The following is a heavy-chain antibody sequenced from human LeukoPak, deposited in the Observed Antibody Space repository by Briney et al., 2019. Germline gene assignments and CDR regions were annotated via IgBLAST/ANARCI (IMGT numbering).Heavy chain of an antibody. J-gene: IGHJ4*02. Sequence: GGPVRLSCAGSGFTFSNAWMIWVRQAPGKGLEWVGRIKSKSDGGRTDYAAPVKGKFTISRDDSETTLYLQMNSLKTEDSGVYYCATDGYSYAPGDYWGQGTLVTVSP. D-gene: IGHD5-18*01. CDR3: ATDGYSYAPGDY. CDR2: IKSKSDGGRT. CDR1: GFTFSNAW. V-gene: IGHV3-15*01.